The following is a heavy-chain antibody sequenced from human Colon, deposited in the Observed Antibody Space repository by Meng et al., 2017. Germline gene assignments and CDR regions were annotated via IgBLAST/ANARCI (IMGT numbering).Heavy chain of an antibody. D-gene: IGHD1-26*01. CDR3: ARADSFSGSYNAFDI. J-gene: IGHJ3*02. CDR1: GFTFSHYA. CDR2: ISYDGSDT. Sequence: GGSLRLSCAASGFTFSHYAVHWVRQAPGKGLEWVAVISYDGSDTYSADSVKGRFTISRDNSKSTLHLKMNSLRTEDTGLYYCARADSFSGSYNAFDIWGQGTMVTVSS. V-gene: IGHV3-30*01.